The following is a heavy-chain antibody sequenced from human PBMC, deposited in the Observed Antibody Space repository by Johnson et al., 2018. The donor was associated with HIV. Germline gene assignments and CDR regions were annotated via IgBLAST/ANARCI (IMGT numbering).Heavy chain of an antibody. V-gene: IGHV3-15*01. CDR3: TTAGLRYFGWFTGAFDI. J-gene: IGHJ3*02. Sequence: VQLVEAGGGLVKPGGSLRLSCAASGFTFSNAWMSWVRQAPGKGLEWVGRIKSKTDGGTTDYAAPVKGRFTISRDDSKNNLYLQMNSLKTEDTAVYYCTTAGLRYFGWFTGAFDIGGQGTMVTVSS. CDR1: GFTFSNAW. CDR2: IKSKTDGGTT. D-gene: IGHD3-9*01.